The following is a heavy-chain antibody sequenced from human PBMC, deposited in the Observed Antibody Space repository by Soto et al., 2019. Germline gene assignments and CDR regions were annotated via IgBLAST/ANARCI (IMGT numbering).Heavy chain of an antibody. CDR2: MNPNSGNT. CDR1: GYTFTSYD. J-gene: IGHJ5*02. D-gene: IGHD3-10*01. CDR3: ARAPNSYGSGSYYNWFDP. V-gene: IGHV1-8*01. Sequence: QVQLVQSGAEVKKPGASVKVSCKASGYTFTSYDINWVRQATGQGLEWMGWMNPNSGNTGYAQKFQGRVTMTRNTSISTAYMELSSLRSEDTAVYYCARAPNSYGSGSYYNWFDPWGQGTLVTVSS.